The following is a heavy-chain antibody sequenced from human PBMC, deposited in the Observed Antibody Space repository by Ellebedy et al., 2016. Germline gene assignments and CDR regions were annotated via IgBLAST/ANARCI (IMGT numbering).Heavy chain of an antibody. Sequence: GESLKISCAASGFTVSSNYMSWIRQAPGKGLEWVSAISGSGGSTYYADSVKGRFTISRDNAKNSLYLQMNSLRAEDTAVYYCAGYGDIDWYFDLWGRGTLVTVSS. J-gene: IGHJ2*01. V-gene: IGHV3-23*01. CDR2: ISGSGGST. CDR3: AGYGDIDWYFDL. D-gene: IGHD4-17*01. CDR1: GFTVSSNY.